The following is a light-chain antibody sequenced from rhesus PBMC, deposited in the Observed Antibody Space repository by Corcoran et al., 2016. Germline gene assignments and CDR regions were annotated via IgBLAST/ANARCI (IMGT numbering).Light chain of an antibody. Sequence: EIVMTQSPATSALSPGEIATLSCRASQSVSSDLARDQQKPGQAPRLLIYGASSRATGSPDRFSGSGVGTEFTLTRSSLEPEDVGVYYCLQSSNWWTFGQGTKVEIK. V-gene: IGKV3-24*04. J-gene: IGKJ1*01. CDR2: GAS. CDR3: LQSSNWWT. CDR1: QSVSSD.